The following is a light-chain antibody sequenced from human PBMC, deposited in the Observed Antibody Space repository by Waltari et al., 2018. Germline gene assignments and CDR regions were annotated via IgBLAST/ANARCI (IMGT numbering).Light chain of an antibody. Sequence: QSALTQPPSVSGSPGQSVTISCTGTSSDVGSFNRVPWYQQPPGTAPKLIIYEVTSRPSGVPDRFSGSRSGNTASLTISGLQAEDEADYYCSSFTNSNTWVFGGGTKLTVL. J-gene: IGLJ3*02. V-gene: IGLV2-18*02. CDR3: SSFTNSNTWV. CDR1: SSDVGSFNR. CDR2: EVT.